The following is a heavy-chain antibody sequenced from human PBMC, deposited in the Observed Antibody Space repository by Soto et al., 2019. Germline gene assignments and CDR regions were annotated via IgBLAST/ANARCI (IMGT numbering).Heavy chain of an antibody. CDR1: GFTFSSYW. CDR2: LTGNSDLI. V-gene: IGHV3-48*04. J-gene: IGHJ4*02. Sequence: GGSLRLSCAASGFTFSSYWMNWVRQSPGKGPQWISYLTGNSDLILYADSVRGRFTISRDNAKNSLYLQMNSLRAEDTAVYYCAREGYGSGGGYFDYWGRGTLVTVSS. D-gene: IGHD3-10*01. CDR3: AREGYGSGGGYFDY.